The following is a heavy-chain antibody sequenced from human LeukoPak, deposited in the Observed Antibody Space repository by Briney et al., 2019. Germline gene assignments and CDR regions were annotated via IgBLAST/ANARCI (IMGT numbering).Heavy chain of an antibody. J-gene: IGHJ5*02. Sequence: SETLSLTCAVYGGSFSGYYWSWIRQPPGKGLEWIGEINHSGSTNYNPSLKSRVTISVDTSKNQFSLKLSSVTAADTAVYYCARAPRGPPSRGFDPWGQGTLATVSS. CDR3: ARAPRGPPSRGFDP. CDR1: GGSFSGYY. V-gene: IGHV4-34*01. D-gene: IGHD3-10*01. CDR2: INHSGST.